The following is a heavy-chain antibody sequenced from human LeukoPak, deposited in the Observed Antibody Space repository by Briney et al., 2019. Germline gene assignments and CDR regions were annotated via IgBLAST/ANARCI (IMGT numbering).Heavy chain of an antibody. Sequence: SETLSLTCTVSGGSISSSSYYWGWIRQPPGKGLEWIGSIYYSGRTYYNPSLKSRVTISVDTSKNQFSLKLSSVTAADTAVYYCARGGVRYCSSTSCSPFDYWGQGTLVTVSS. J-gene: IGHJ4*02. CDR3: ARGGVRYCSSTSCSPFDY. V-gene: IGHV4-39*01. CDR1: GGSISSSSYY. D-gene: IGHD2-2*01. CDR2: IYYSGRT.